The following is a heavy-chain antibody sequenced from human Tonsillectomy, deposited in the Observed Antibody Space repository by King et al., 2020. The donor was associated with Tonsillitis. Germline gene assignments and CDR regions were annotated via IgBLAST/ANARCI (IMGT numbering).Heavy chain of an antibody. CDR1: GFTFSSYD. Sequence: HVQLVQSGGGVVQPGRSLRLSCAASGFTFSSYDMYWVRQAPGKGLEWVAVISYDGSNKYYADSVTGRFTISRDNSKNTLYLQMHRLRAEDTAVYYCARDRDGYIFDYWGQGTLVTVSS. CDR2: ISYDGSNK. CDR3: ARDRDGYIFDY. D-gene: IGHD5-24*01. V-gene: IGHV3-33*05. J-gene: IGHJ4*02.